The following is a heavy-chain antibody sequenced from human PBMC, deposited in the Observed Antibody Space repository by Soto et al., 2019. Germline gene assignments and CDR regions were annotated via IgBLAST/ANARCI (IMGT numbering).Heavy chain of an antibody. CDR1: GGTFSSYA. V-gene: IGHV1-69*01. CDR2: IIPIFGTA. D-gene: IGHD2-15*01. J-gene: IGHJ3*02. CDR3: ARDRDCSGGSCYFLHAFDI. Sequence: QVQLVQSGAEVKKPGSSVKVSCKASGGTFSSYAISWVRQAPGQGLEWMGGIIPIFGTANYAQKFQGRVTITADESTSTAYMELSSLRSEDTAVYYCARDRDCSGGSCYFLHAFDIWGQGTMVTVSS.